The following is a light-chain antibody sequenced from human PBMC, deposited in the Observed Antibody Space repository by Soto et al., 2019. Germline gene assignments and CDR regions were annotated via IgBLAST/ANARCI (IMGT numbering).Light chain of an antibody. Sequence: DIRMTQSPSSLSASVGDRVTITCRASQSIVTHLNWYQQHPGKAPNALIHEASTLQSGVPSRFSGSGSGTDFTLTISGLQPDDSATYYCHQTYSPPDTFGQGTKVEIK. J-gene: IGKJ1*01. CDR1: QSIVTH. CDR2: EAS. CDR3: HQTYSPPDT. V-gene: IGKV1-39*01.